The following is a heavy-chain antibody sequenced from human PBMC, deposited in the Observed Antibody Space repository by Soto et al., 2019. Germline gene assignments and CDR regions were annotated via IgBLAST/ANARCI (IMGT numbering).Heavy chain of an antibody. J-gene: IGHJ6*02. CDR3: ARVAPRSYYYYYGMDV. CDR1: GFTFSSDW. Sequence: SGGSLRLSCAASGFTFSSDWMHWVRQAPGKGLVWVSRINTDGSGTTYADSVKGRFTISRDNAKNMVYLQMNSLRAEDTAVYYCARVAPRSYYYYYGMDVWGQGTTVTVSS. V-gene: IGHV3-74*01. CDR2: INTDGSGT.